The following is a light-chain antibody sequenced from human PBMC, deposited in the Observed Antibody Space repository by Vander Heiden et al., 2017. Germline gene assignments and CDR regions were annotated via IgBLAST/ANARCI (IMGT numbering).Light chain of an antibody. CDR2: GAS. CDR1: QSVSSN. CDR3: QQYNNWPPPLT. V-gene: IGKV3-15*01. Sequence: DIVMTQSPATLSVSPGERATLPCRASQSVSSNLAWYQQKPGQAPRLLIYGASTRATGIPARFSGSGSGTEFTLTISSLQSEDFAVYYCQQYNNWPPPLTFGGGTKVEIK. J-gene: IGKJ4*01.